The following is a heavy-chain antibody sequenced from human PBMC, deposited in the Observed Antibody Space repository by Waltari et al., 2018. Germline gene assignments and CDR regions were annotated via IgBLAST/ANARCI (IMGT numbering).Heavy chain of an antibody. CDR3: ARDNSIAAAGTWWFDP. D-gene: IGHD6-13*01. V-gene: IGHV1-2*02. Sequence: GDTKFAKKFQGRVTMTRDAAISTVYMEMNRLTPDDTAVYYCARDNSIAAAGTWWFDPWGQGTLVTVTS. CDR2: GDT. J-gene: IGHJ5*02.